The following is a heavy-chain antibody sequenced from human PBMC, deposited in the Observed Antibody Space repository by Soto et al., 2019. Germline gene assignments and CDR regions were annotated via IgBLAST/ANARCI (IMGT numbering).Heavy chain of an antibody. CDR2: ISYDGSNK. CDR3: AKPRNPYGGNAFDI. V-gene: IGHV3-30*18. J-gene: IGHJ3*02. D-gene: IGHD4-17*01. CDR1: GFTFSSYG. Sequence: GGSLRLSCAASGFTFSSYGMHWVRQAPGKGLEWVAVISYDGSNKYYADSVKGRFTISRDNSKNTLYLQMNSLRAEDTAVYYCAKPRNPYGGNAFDIWGQGTMVTVSS.